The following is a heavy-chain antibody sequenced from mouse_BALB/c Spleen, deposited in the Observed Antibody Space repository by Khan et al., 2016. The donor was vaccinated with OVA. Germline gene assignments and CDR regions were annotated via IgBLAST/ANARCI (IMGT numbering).Heavy chain of an antibody. CDR1: GFNIKDYY. CDR2: IDPENGNT. V-gene: IGHV14-1*02. D-gene: IGHD1-1*01. J-gene: IGHJ3*01. Sequence: VQLQQSGAELVRPGALVNLSCKASGFNIKDYYIHWVKQRPEQGLEWIGWIDPENGNTIYDPKFQGKASIKSDTSSNTAYLQLSSLTSEEISFNYCDRDCYSPWLAYWGQGTLVTVSA. CDR3: DRDCYSPWLAY.